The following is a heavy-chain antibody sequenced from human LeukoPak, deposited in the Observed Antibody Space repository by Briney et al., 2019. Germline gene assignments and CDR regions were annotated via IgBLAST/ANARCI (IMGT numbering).Heavy chain of an antibody. Sequence: GRSLRLSCAASGFTFDDYAMHWVRQAPGKGLEWVSGISWNSGSIGYADSVKGRFTISRDNAKSSLYLQMNSLRAEDTALYYCAKDYDSSGYSTFGFDYWGQGTLVTVSS. D-gene: IGHD3-22*01. CDR1: GFTFDDYA. V-gene: IGHV3-9*01. J-gene: IGHJ4*02. CDR2: ISWNSGSI. CDR3: AKDYDSSGYSTFGFDY.